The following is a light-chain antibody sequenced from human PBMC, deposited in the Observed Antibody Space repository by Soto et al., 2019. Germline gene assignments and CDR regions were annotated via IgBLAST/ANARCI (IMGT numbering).Light chain of an antibody. Sequence: QSVLTQLPSVSAAPGQKVTISCSGSSSNIGNNYVSWYQQLPGTAPKLLIYDNNKRPSGIPDRFSGSKSGTSATLGITGLQTGDEADYYCGTWDSSLSAVFGTGTKVTVL. CDR1: SSNIGNNY. CDR3: GTWDSSLSAV. V-gene: IGLV1-51*01. CDR2: DNN. J-gene: IGLJ1*01.